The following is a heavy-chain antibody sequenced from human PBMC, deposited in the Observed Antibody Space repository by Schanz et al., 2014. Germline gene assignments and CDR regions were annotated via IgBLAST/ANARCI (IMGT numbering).Heavy chain of an antibody. V-gene: IGHV3-48*01. J-gene: IGHJ4*02. D-gene: IGHD3-3*01. Sequence: EVQLVESGGGLVQPGRSLRLSCAASGFTFSSYGMNWVRQAPGKGLEWVSYVSRSTPDIYYADSVKGRFTISRDNAKNSLFLQMNSLRAEDTAVYYCVRDSFFAFDYWGQGTLVAVSS. CDR1: GFTFSSYG. CDR2: VSRSTPDI. CDR3: VRDSFFAFDY.